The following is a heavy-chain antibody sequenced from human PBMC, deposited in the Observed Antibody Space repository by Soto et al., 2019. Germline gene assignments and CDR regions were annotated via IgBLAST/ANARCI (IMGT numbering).Heavy chain of an antibody. V-gene: IGHV3-23*01. Sequence: EVHLLESGGGLIQPGGSLTRSCAASGFTFSNYAMSWVRQAPGKGLEWVSAISDTGGITNYVDAVKGRFTISRDHSKNTLYLQMNSLRVEETAIYYCAKDRQQSKYNGLDVWGQGTTVTVSS. D-gene: IGHD1-1*01. CDR1: GFTFSNYA. J-gene: IGHJ6*02. CDR3: AKDRQQSKYNGLDV. CDR2: ISDTGGIT.